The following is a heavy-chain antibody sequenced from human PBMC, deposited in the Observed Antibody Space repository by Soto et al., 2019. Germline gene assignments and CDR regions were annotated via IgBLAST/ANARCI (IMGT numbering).Heavy chain of an antibody. CDR2: IYHSGST. CDR3: AEQAAIVVVPAARGGGNYYYYYGMDV. D-gene: IGHD2-2*01. Sequence: QMQLQESGPGLVKPSGTLSLTCAVSGGSISSSNWWSWVRQPPGKGLEWMGEIYHSGSTNYNPSLESRVALSVNQSENQFPLKLSSVAAADTAVYYCAEQAAIVVVPAARGGGNYYYYYGMDVWGQGTTVTVSS. CDR1: GGSISSSNW. V-gene: IGHV4-4*02. J-gene: IGHJ6*02.